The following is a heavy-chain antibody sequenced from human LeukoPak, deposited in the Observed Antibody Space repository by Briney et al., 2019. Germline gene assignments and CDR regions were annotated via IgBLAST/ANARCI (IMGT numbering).Heavy chain of an antibody. Sequence: PGGSLRLSCAASGFTFDDYTMHWVRQAPGKGLEWVSLITWDGGSTYYADSVKGRFTISRDNAKNSLYLQMNSLRAEDTAVYYCARGSYDYVWGSYRRNWFDPWGQGTLVTVSS. CDR2: ITWDGGST. D-gene: IGHD3-16*02. V-gene: IGHV3-43*01. J-gene: IGHJ5*02. CDR1: GFTFDDYT. CDR3: ARGSYDYVWGSYRRNWFDP.